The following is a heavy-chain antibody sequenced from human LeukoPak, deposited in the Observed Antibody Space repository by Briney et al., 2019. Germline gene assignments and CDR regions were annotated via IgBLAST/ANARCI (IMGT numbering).Heavy chain of an antibody. CDR3: ARDDAEKNFDY. Sequence: GGSLRLSCAASGFTFSSYEMNWVRQAPGKGLEWVSYISSSGSTIYYADSVEGRFTISRDNAKNSLYLQMNSLRAEDTAVYYCARDDAEKNFDYWGQGTLVTVSS. CDR1: GFTFSSYE. V-gene: IGHV3-48*03. J-gene: IGHJ4*02. CDR2: ISSSGSTI.